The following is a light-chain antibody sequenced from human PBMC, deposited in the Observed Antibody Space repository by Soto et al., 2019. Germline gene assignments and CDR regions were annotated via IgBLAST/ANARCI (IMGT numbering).Light chain of an antibody. CDR2: DIS. CDR3: SSDTASSTYV. J-gene: IGLJ1*01. CDR1: SSDIGGSNY. Sequence: QSVLTQPASVSGSPGQSITISCTGTSSDIGGSNYVSWYQQHPGKAPKLLICDISNRPSGVSDRFSGSKSGNTASLTISGLQAEADADYFCSSDTASSTYVSATEPKVTVL. V-gene: IGLV2-14*01.